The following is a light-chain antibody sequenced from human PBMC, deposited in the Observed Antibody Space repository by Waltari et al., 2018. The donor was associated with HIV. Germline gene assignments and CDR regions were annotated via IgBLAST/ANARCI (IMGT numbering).Light chain of an antibody. J-gene: IGLJ2*01. CDR2: KNN. CDR3: AAWDDNLDAAL. CDR1: RSNIGSNA. V-gene: IGLV1-44*01. Sequence: HSALTQPPSASGTPGQRVTISCSGGRSNIGSNAVSWYHQVPGTAPKLLIYKNNQRPSGVPDRFSGSKSGTSASLAISWLQSEDEADYFCAAWDDNLDAALFGGGTKLTVL.